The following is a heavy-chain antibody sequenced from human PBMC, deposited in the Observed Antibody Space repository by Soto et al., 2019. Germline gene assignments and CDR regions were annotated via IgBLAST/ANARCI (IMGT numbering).Heavy chain of an antibody. CDR3: ASPSIAAQYYYGMDV. Sequence: ESLKISCKGSGYSFSSYWISWVRQMPGKGLEWMGRIDPSDSYPNYSPSFQGHVTISVDKSISTAYLQWSSLKASDTATYYCASPSIAAQYYYGMDVWGQGTTVTVSS. CDR2: IDPSDSYP. D-gene: IGHD6-13*01. CDR1: GYSFSSYW. J-gene: IGHJ6*02. V-gene: IGHV5-10-1*01.